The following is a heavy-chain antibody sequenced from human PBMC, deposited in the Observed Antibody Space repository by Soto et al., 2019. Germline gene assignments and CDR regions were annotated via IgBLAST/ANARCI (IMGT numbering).Heavy chain of an antibody. CDR3: ARPKGTYSSGYYYFDF. D-gene: IGHD6-19*01. J-gene: IGHJ4*02. CDR1: GGMFSTYA. Sequence: QVQLEQSGAEVKQPGSSVRVSCKTSGGMFSTYAINWVRQAPGQGLEWMGAIIPLFGTADYSQKFQGRVTITADESTSTAYMELSSLRSDDTAVYFCARPKGTYSSGYYYFDFWGQGTLVTVSS. V-gene: IGHV1-69*01. CDR2: IIPLFGTA.